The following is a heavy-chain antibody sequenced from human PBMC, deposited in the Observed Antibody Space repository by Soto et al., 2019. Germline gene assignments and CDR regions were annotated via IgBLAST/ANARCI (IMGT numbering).Heavy chain of an antibody. J-gene: IGHJ6*02. D-gene: IGHD3-16*01. CDR1: GYTFTTYG. Sequence: QVQLVQSGAEVKKPGASVKVSCKASGYTFTTYGITWVRQAPGQGREWMGWINTYNGKTCYAQKLQGRVTMTTDTSTSTAYMELRSLRSDDTAVYYCARGITFGGVLNGMDVWGQGTTVTVSS. CDR2: INTYNGKT. CDR3: ARGITFGGVLNGMDV. V-gene: IGHV1-18*01.